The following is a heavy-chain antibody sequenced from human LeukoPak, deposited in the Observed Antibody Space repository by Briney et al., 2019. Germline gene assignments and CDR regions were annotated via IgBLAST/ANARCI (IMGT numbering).Heavy chain of an antibody. V-gene: IGHV6-1*01. J-gene: IGHJ5*02. CDR2: TYYRSKWYN. D-gene: IGHD4-17*01. Sequence: SQTLSLTCAISGDSVSSNSGAWNWFRQSPSRGLEWLGRTYYRSKWYNDYAVSVKSRITINPDTSKNQFSLQLNSVTAADTAVYYCARMPPFGYGDYGWFDPWGQGTLVTVSS. CDR3: ARMPPFGYGDYGWFDP. CDR1: GDSVSSNSGA.